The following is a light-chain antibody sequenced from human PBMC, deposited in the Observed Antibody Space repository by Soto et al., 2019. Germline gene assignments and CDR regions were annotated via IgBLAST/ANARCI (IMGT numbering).Light chain of an antibody. J-gene: IGKJ2*01. CDR3: HQRQGWPPGYT. CDR1: EIVGIN. CDR2: GAS. Sequence: EIVMTQSPATLSVSPGERATLSCMASEIVGINFAWYQQTPGQAPRHLIFGASTRATGVPARFSASGSGTDFTLTISDVQPEDFALYYCHQRQGWPPGYTFGQGTKVDIK. V-gene: IGKV3-15*01.